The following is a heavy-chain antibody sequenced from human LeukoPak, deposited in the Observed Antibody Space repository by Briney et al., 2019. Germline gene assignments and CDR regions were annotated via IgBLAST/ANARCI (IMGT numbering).Heavy chain of an antibody. CDR2: IDAGNGKT. CDR3: ARAHRGGDY. J-gene: IGHJ4*02. V-gene: IGHV1-3*01. CDR1: QYTFTDYA. Sequence: ASVKVSCKASQYTFTDYAVHWVRQAPGQRLEWMGWIDAGNGKTKYSQSFQGRVTIIRDASATTAYMELSSLTSEDTAVYYCARAHRGGDYWGQGTLVTVSS. D-gene: IGHD4-23*01.